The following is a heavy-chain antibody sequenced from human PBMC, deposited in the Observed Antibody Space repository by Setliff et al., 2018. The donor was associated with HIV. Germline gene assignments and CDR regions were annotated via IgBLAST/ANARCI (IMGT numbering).Heavy chain of an antibody. CDR3: ARGRDGYSLGNFDF. Sequence: ASETLSLTCSVSGGSMSSYCWTWIRQSAGKGLEWIGHIYSTGTTNYNSSLKSRLTMSIDTSENQFSLGLRSLTAADTAVYYCARGRDGYSLGNFDFWGQGTLVTVTS. V-gene: IGHV4-4*07. CDR1: GGSMSSYC. J-gene: IGHJ4*02. D-gene: IGHD2-21*02. CDR2: IYSTGTT.